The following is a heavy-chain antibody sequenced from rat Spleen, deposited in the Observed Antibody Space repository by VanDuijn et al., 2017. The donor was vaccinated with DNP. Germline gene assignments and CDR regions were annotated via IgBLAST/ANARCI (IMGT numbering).Heavy chain of an antibody. Sequence: EVQLVESGGGLVQPGNSLKLSCAASGFTFSDYAMAWVRQSPKKGLEWVATIIYDGSSTYYRDSVKGRFTISRDNAKSTLYLQMDSLRSEDTATYYCARPIYNNHGGFAYWGQGTLVSVSS. V-gene: IGHV5-17*01. CDR1: GFTFSDYA. J-gene: IGHJ3*01. D-gene: IGHD1-10*01. CDR3: ARPIYNNHGGFAY. CDR2: IIYDGSST.